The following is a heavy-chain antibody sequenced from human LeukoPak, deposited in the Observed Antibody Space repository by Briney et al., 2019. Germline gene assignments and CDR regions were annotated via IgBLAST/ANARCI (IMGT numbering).Heavy chain of an antibody. J-gene: IGHJ4*02. CDR2: IYYSGNT. CDR1: GGSISGYY. Sequence: SETLSLTCTVSGGSISGYYWSWIRQPPGKGLEWIGNIYYSGNTNYNPSLKRRVTISVDTSKNQFSLKLSSVTAADTAVYYCARHYGSGTYPLDYWGQGTLVTVSS. CDR3: ARHYGSGTYPLDY. D-gene: IGHD3-10*01. V-gene: IGHV4-59*01.